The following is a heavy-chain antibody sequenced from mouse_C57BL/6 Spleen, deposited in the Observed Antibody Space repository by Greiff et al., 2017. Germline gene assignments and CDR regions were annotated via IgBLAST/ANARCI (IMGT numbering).Heavy chain of an antibody. Sequence: QVQLQQSGAELVKPGASVTLSCKASGYTFTSYWMHWVKQRPGQGLEWIGYINPSSGYTKYNQKFKDKATLTADKSSSPAYMQLSSLTYEDAADYYCARDYRDAMDYWGQGTSVTVSS. J-gene: IGHJ4*01. CDR1: GYTFTSYW. CDR2: INPSSGYT. D-gene: IGHD2-12*01. CDR3: ARDYRDAMDY. V-gene: IGHV1-7*01.